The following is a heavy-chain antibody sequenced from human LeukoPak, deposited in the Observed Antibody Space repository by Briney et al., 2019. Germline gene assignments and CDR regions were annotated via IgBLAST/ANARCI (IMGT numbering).Heavy chain of an antibody. Sequence: TGGSLRLSCAASGFTFSRFWMHWVRQAPGKGLVWVSDINTDGSSTNYADSVKGRFTISRDNSKNTLYLQMNSLRAEDTAVYYCARDLVNYGSGSYYTTHYYYGMDVWGQGTTVTVSS. CDR1: GFTFSRFW. J-gene: IGHJ6*02. D-gene: IGHD3-10*01. V-gene: IGHV3-74*01. CDR2: INTDGSST. CDR3: ARDLVNYGSGSYYTTHYYYGMDV.